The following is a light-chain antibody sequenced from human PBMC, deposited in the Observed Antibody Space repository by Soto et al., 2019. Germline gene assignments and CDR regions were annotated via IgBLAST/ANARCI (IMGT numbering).Light chain of an antibody. CDR1: QSVSSSY. CDR2: GAS. CDR3: QQYGSSST. J-gene: IGKJ5*01. Sequence: EIVLTQSPGTLSLSPGERATLSCRASQSVSSSYLAWYQQKPGRAPRLLIYGASSRATGIPDRFSGSGSGTDFTLTISRLEPEDFAVYYCQQYGSSSTLGQGTRLEIK. V-gene: IGKV3-20*01.